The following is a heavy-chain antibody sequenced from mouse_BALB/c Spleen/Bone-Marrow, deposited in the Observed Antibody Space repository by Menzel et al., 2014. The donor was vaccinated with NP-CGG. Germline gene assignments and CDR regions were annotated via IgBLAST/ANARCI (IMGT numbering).Heavy chain of an antibody. Sequence: EVKLVESGGGLVQPGGSLKLSCAASGFDFSRYWMSWVRQAPGKGLEWIGEINPDSSTIYYTPSLKDKFIISRDNAKNTLYLQMSKVRSEDTALYYCAREIPQGAMDYWGQGTSVTVSS. J-gene: IGHJ4*01. V-gene: IGHV4-1*02. CDR3: AREIPQGAMDY. CDR1: GFDFSRYW. CDR2: INPDSSTI.